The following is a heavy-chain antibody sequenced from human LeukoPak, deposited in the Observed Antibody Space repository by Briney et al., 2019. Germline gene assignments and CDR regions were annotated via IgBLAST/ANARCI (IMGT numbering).Heavy chain of an antibody. D-gene: IGHD3-3*01. V-gene: IGHV3-23*01. CDR3: AKGYGLRFLEWLNWFDP. J-gene: IGHJ5*02. CDR2: ISGSGGST. Sequence: GGSLRLSCAASGFTFSSYAMSWVRQAPGKGLEWVSAISGSGGSTYYADSVKGRFTISRDNSKNTLYLQMNSLRAEDTAVYYCAKGYGLRFLEWLNWFDPWGQGTLVTVSS. CDR1: GFTFSSYA.